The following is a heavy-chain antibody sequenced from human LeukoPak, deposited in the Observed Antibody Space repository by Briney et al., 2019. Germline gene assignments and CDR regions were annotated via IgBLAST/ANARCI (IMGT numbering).Heavy chain of an antibody. D-gene: IGHD6-6*01. J-gene: IGHJ4*02. CDR3: ASSRIAAPRLDY. Sequence: SETLSLTCAVYGGSFSGYYWSWIRQPPGKGPEWIGEINHSGSTNYNPSLRSRVTISVDTSKNQFSLKLSSVTAADTAVYYCASSRIAAPRLDYWGQGTLVTVSS. CDR2: INHSGST. CDR1: GGSFSGYY. V-gene: IGHV4-34*01.